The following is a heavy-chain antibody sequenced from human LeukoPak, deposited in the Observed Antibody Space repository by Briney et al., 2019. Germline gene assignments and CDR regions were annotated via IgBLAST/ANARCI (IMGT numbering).Heavy chain of an antibody. V-gene: IGHV3-23*01. J-gene: IGHJ4*02. Sequence: GGPVRLSCAASGFTFSTYAMSWVRRAPGKGLEWVSAIGGSGGRTYYADSVKGRFTISRDNSKNTLHLQMNSLRAEDTAVYYCAKYDGGYSSGWLDYWGQGTLVTVSS. CDR3: AKYDGGYSSGWLDY. CDR2: IGGSGGRT. D-gene: IGHD6-19*01. CDR1: GFTFSTYA.